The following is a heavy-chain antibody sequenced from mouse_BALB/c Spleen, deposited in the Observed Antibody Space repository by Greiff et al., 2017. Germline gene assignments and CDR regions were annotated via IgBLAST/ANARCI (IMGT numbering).Heavy chain of an antibody. Sequence: EVKLQESGPGLVKPSQSLSLTCTVTGYSITSDYAWNWIRQFPGNKLEWMGYISYSGSTSYNPSLKSRISITRDTSKNQFFLQLNSVTTEDTATYYCARRIYRDWYFDVWGAGTTVTVSS. CDR3: ARRIYRDWYFDV. CDR1: GYSITSDYA. CDR2: ISYSGST. J-gene: IGHJ1*01. V-gene: IGHV3-2*02. D-gene: IGHD2-14*01.